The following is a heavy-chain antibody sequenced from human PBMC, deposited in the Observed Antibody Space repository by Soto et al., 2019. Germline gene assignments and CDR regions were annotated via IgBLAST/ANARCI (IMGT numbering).Heavy chain of an antibody. CDR2: ICYDGSNK. D-gene: IGHD5-18*01. V-gene: IGHV3-33*01. CDR3: SIESEGGYQYYFDY. Sequence: QVQLVESGGGVVQPGRSLRLSCAASGFTCSSYGMHWVRQAPGKGLEWVAVICYDGSNKYYADSVTGRFTISRDNSKNKLYLQMTRLRAEDTAVYYCSIESEGGYQYYFDYLGQGTLVTVSS. CDR1: GFTCSSYG. J-gene: IGHJ4*02.